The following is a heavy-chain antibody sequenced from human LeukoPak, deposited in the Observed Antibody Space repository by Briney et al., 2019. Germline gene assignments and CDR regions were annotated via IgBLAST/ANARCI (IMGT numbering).Heavy chain of an antibody. V-gene: IGHV4-59*01. CDR2: IYYSGSA. Sequence: SETLSLTCTVSGGSISSYYWSWIRQPPGKGLEWIGYIYYSGSANYRPSLKSRVTISVETSKNQFSLKLRSVTAADTAVYYCARVTGYMIEDYFDYWGQGTLVTVSS. CDR1: GGSISSYY. D-gene: IGHD3-22*01. J-gene: IGHJ4*02. CDR3: ARVTGYMIEDYFDY.